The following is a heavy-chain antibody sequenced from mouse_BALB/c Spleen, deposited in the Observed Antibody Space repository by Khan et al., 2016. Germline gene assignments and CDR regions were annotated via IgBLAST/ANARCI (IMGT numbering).Heavy chain of an antibody. D-gene: IGHD1-2*01. CDR3: TRSGATATEEYFDY. CDR1: DYTFTDYE. CDR2: IDPETGGN. J-gene: IGHJ2*01. Sequence: QVQLQQSGAELVRPGASVTLSCKASDYTFTDYEIHWVKQTPVHGLEWIGAIDPETGGNDYNQKFKGKATLTADKSSSTAYMDLRSLTSEGSAFYFWTRSGATATEEYFDYWGQGTTLTVSA. V-gene: IGHV1-15*01.